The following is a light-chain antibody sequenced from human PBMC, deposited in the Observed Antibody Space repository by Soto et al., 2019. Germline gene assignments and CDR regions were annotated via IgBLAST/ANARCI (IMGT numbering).Light chain of an antibody. CDR1: QSLLHSNGYNY. CDR2: LGS. J-gene: IGKJ2*01. CDR3: MQALQTPYT. Sequence: DIVMTQSPLSLPVTPGEPASISCRSSQSLLHSNGYNYLDWYLQKPGQSPQFLFYLGSNRASVVCDRFSGSGSGIAFTLKISRVEAEDVGVYYFMQALQTPYTFGQGTKLEIK. V-gene: IGKV2-28*01.